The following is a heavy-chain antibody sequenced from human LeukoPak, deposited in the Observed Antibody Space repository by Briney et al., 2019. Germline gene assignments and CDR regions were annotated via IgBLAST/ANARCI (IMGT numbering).Heavy chain of an antibody. V-gene: IGHV4-59*01. Sequence: SETLSLTFTVSGGSISSYYWSWIRQPPGKGLEWIGYIYYSGSTNYNPSLKSRVTISVDTSKNQFSLKLSSMTTADTAVYYCARSPNCGGDCYAFDYWGQGTLVTVSS. CDR1: GGSISSYY. CDR3: ARSPNCGGDCYAFDY. J-gene: IGHJ4*02. D-gene: IGHD2-21*02. CDR2: IYYSGST.